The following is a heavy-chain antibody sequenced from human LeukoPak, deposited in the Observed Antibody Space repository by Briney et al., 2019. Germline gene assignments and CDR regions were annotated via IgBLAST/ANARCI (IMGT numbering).Heavy chain of an antibody. CDR2: MNPNSGNT. CDR3: ARGMREITFGGVIVLYYFDY. Sequence: GASVTVSFTASGYTFTIYDINWVRQAPGQGLGWMGWMNPNSGNTGYAQKFQGRVTMTRNTSISTAYMELSSLRSEDTAVYYCARGMREITFGGVIVLYYFDYWGQGTLVTVSS. D-gene: IGHD3-16*02. CDR1: GYTFTIYD. V-gene: IGHV1-8*01. J-gene: IGHJ4*02.